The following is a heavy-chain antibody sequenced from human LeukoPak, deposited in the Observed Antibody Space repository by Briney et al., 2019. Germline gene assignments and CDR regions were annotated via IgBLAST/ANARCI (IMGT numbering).Heavy chain of an antibody. D-gene: IGHD2-15*01. V-gene: IGHV4-30-4*01. CDR3: ARDDGSLFFDP. CDR2: IYYSGST. CDR1: GGSISSGDYY. J-gene: IGHJ5*02. Sequence: PSETLSLTCTVSGGSISSGDYYWSWIRQPPGKGLEWIGYIYYSGSTHYNPSLKSRVTISVDTSKNQFSLKLSSVTAADTAVYYCARDDGSLFFDPWGQGTLVTVSS.